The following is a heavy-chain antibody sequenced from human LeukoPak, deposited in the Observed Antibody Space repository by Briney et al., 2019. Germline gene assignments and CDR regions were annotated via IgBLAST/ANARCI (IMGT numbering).Heavy chain of an antibody. V-gene: IGHV1-2*02. CDR2: INPNSGGT. CDR3: AREVEDYGDRPIDY. D-gene: IGHD4-17*01. J-gene: IGHJ4*02. Sequence: GASVKVSCKASGYTFTGYYMHWVRQAPGQGLEWMGWINPNSGGTNYAQKFQGRVTMTRDTSISTAYMELSRLRSDDTAVYYCAREVEDYGDRPIDYWGQGTLVTVSS. CDR1: GYTFTGYY.